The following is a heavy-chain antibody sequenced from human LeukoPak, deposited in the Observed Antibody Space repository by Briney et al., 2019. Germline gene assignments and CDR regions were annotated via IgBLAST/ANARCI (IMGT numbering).Heavy chain of an antibody. D-gene: IGHD2-8*01. J-gene: IGHJ4*02. CDR3: SYDTTGPEDY. Sequence: GGSLRLSCAASGFTFSSYAMSWVRQAPGKGLEWVSAISGSGGSTYYADSVKGRFTISRDNAKSTLYLQLNNLRAEDTALYYCSYDTTGPEDYWGQGTLVTVSS. CDR2: ISGSGGST. V-gene: IGHV3-23*01. CDR1: GFTFSSYA.